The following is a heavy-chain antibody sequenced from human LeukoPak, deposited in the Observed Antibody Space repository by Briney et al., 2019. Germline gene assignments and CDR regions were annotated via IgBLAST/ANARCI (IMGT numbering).Heavy chain of an antibody. V-gene: IGHV4-61*02. D-gene: IGHD1-26*01. Sequence: PSETLSLTCTVSGGSISSGSYYWSWIRQPPGKRLEWNGRIYTSGSTNYNPSLKSRVTISVDTSKNQFSLKLSSVTAADTAVYYCARVSDPTDIDYWGQGTLVTVSS. CDR3: ARVSDPTDIDY. CDR1: GGSISSGSYY. CDR2: IYTSGST. J-gene: IGHJ4*02.